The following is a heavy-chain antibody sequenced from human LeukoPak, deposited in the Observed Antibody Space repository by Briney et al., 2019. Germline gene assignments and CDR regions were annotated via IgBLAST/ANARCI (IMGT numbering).Heavy chain of an antibody. CDR1: GFIFSDHY. Sequence: GGSLRLSYAASGFIFSDHYMDWVRQAPGKGLEWVGRTRNKANSYTTEYAASVEGRFTISRDDSKHSLYLQMNSLKTEDTAVYYCARDALRYGGSFDYWGQGTLVTVSS. V-gene: IGHV3-72*01. CDR3: ARDALRYGGSFDY. D-gene: IGHD1-26*01. J-gene: IGHJ4*02. CDR2: TRNKANSYTT.